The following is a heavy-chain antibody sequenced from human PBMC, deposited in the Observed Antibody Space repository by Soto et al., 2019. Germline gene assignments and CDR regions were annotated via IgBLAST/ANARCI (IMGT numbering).Heavy chain of an antibody. V-gene: IGHV1-69*02. J-gene: IGHJ4*02. CDR2: IIPILGIA. CDR1: GGTFSSYT. D-gene: IGHD4-17*01. Sequence: QVQLVQSGAEVKKPGSSVKVSGKASGGTFSSYTISWVRQAPGQGLEWMGRIIPILGIANYAQKFQGRVTITADKSTSTAYMELSSLRSEDTAVYYCATTTVTRPFDYWGQGTLVTVSS. CDR3: ATTTVTRPFDY.